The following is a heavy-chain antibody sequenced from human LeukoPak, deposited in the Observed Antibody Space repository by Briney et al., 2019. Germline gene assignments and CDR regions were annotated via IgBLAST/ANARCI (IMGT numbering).Heavy chain of an antibody. CDR3: AREGHDYVWGSYQPGDYYYYYMDV. J-gene: IGHJ6*03. V-gene: IGHV1-69*13. Sequence: GASVKVSCKASGYTFTGYYMHWVRQAPGQGLEWMGGIIPIFGTANYAQKFQGRVTITADESTSTAYMELSSLRSEDTAVYYCAREGHDYVWGSYQPGDYYYYYMDVWGKGTTVTISS. CDR2: IIPIFGTA. D-gene: IGHD3-16*01. CDR1: GYTFTGYY.